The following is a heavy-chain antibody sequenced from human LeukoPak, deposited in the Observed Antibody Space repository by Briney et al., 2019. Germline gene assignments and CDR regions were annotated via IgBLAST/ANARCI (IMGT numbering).Heavy chain of an antibody. Sequence: GGSLRLSCAASGFTFSSYAMSWVRQAPGKGLEWVSAISGSGGSTYYADSVKGRFTISRDNSKNTLYLQMNSLRAGDTAVYYCAKGTTYSPRFDYWGQGTLVTVSS. CDR2: ISGSGGST. V-gene: IGHV3-23*01. J-gene: IGHJ4*02. D-gene: IGHD2-21*01. CDR3: AKGTTYSPRFDY. CDR1: GFTFSSYA.